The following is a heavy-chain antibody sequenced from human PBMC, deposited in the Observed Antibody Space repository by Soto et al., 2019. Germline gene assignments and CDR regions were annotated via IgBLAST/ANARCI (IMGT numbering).Heavy chain of an antibody. CDR2: ISGSGFKK. V-gene: IGHV3-23*01. J-gene: IGHJ5*02. D-gene: IGHD1-26*01. CDR3: AKNQGVELVPLATVDWFDP. Sequence: GGSLRLSCAASGFIFENFGMSWVRQAPGKGLEWISSISGSGFKKYYADSVKGRFTISRDNSKSTVYLELNNLSAEDTAVYHCAKNQGVELVPLATVDWFDPWGQGSVVTLS. CDR1: GFIFENFG.